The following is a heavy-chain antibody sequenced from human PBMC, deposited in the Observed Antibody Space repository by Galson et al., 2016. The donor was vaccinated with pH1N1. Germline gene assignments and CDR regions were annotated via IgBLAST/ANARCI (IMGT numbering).Heavy chain of an antibody. J-gene: IGHJ4*02. D-gene: IGHD1-26*01. Sequence: SLRLSCAASGFTFSDYWMSWVRQAPGKGLEWVAKINQDGSRKHYVDSMKGRCTISRDNAENSLSLQMNSLRVEDTALYYCATEDYYTSLYWGQGILVTVSS. V-gene: IGHV3-7*01. CDR1: GFTFSDYW. CDR3: ATEDYYTSLY. CDR2: INQDGSRK.